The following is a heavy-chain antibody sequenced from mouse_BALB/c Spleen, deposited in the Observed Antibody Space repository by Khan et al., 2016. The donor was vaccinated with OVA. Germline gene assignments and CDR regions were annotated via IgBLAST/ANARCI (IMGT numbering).Heavy chain of an antibody. CDR1: GFTFSSYG. D-gene: IGHD1-1*01. CDR2: INSAGDYA. J-gene: IGHJ2*01. CDR3: ARFLYYYCSYFDF. Sequence: EVELVESGGGLVQPGGSLKLSCAASGFTFSSYGMSWIRQTPDKRLELVATINSAGDYAYSPDSVEGRFTISRDNAKNTLYLQMSSLKSEDTAMYYCARFLYYYCSYFDFWGQGTTLTVSP. V-gene: IGHV5-6-3*01.